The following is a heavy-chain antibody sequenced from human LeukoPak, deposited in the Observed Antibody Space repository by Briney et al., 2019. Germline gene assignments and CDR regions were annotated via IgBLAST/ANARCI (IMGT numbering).Heavy chain of an antibody. CDR3: ARGRITMVRGVTTTYYFDY. Sequence: SETLSLTCAVYGGSFSGYYWSWLRQPPGKGLEWIGEINHSGSTNYNPSLKSRVTISVDTSKNQFSLKLSSVTAADTAVYYCARGRITMVRGVTTTYYFDYWGQGTLVTVSS. CDR1: GGSFSGYY. CDR2: INHSGST. J-gene: IGHJ4*02. V-gene: IGHV4-34*01. D-gene: IGHD3-10*01.